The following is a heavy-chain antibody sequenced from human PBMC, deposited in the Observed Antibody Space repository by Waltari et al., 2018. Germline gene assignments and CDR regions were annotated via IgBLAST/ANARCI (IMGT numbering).Heavy chain of an antibody. CDR2: IYYSGST. CDR1: GGSINTYY. Sequence: HVQLQESGPGLVKPSETLSLTCTVSGGSINTYYWSWIRQPPGKGLEWIGYIYYSGSTNYNPSLKSRVTISVDTSKNQFSLKLSSVTAADTAVYYCARAPGYSSGWWDYWGQGTLVTVSS. CDR3: ARAPGYSSGWWDY. J-gene: IGHJ4*02. D-gene: IGHD6-19*01. V-gene: IGHV4-59*01.